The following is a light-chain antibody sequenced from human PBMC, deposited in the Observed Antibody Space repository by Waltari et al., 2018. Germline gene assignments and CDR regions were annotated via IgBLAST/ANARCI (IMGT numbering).Light chain of an antibody. CDR1: QTIGLS. CDR3: QQYNNWPPGT. Sequence: TVVTQSPATLSVSPGERASLSRRTSQTIGLSLAWYQQKPGQAPRLLTYHASTRATGIPARFSGSGSESEFTLTISSLQSEDVAVYYCQQYNNWPPGTFGQGTRVEI. J-gene: IGKJ1*01. CDR2: HAS. V-gene: IGKV3-15*01.